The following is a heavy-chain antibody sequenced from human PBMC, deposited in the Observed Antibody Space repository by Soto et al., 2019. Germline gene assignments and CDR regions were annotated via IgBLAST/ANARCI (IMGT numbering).Heavy chain of an antibody. CDR2: INPNSGGT. Sequence: GASVKVSCKASGYTFTGYYMHWVRQAPGQGLEWMGWINPNSGGTNYAQKCQGWVTMTRDTFISTAYMELSRLRSDDTAVYYCARVEGSSSYYGMDVWGQGTTVTVSS. V-gene: IGHV1-2*04. CDR3: ARVEGSSSYYGMDV. J-gene: IGHJ6*02. CDR1: GYTFTGYY. D-gene: IGHD6-6*01.